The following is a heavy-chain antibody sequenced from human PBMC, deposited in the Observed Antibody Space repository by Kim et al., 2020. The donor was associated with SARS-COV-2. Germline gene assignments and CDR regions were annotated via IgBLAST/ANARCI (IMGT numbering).Heavy chain of an antibody. CDR3: AKAPSPYCRGVRCYPFDY. CDR2: ITAGDTAT. J-gene: IGHJ4*02. Sequence: GGSLRLSCAASGFAFTNYAMNWVRQAPEKGLEWVSSITAGDTATYHADSVKGRFTISRDDSKNTLYLQMNNLRTEDTAVYYCAKAPSPYCRGVRCYPFDYWGQGTLVAVSS. CDR1: GFAFTNYA. D-gene: IGHD2-15*01. V-gene: IGHV3-23*01.